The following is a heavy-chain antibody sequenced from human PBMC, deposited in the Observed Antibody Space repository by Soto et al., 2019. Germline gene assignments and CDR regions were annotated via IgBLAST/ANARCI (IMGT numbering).Heavy chain of an antibody. CDR1: GYTFTSYY. V-gene: IGHV1-2*02. CDR2: VNPSSGGT. Sequence: ASVKVSCKASGYTFTSYYIHWVRQAPGQGLEWMGWVNPSSGGTNYAQKFQGRVAMTRDTFISTAYMELSRLQSDDTAVYYCAREGSADYGSYGVDVWGQGTTVTVSS. CDR3: AREGSADYGSYGVDV. D-gene: IGHD4-17*01. J-gene: IGHJ6*02.